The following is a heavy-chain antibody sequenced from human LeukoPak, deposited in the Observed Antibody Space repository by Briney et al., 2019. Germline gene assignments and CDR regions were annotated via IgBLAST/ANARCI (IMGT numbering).Heavy chain of an antibody. V-gene: IGHV3-30*02. Sequence: PGGSLRLSCAASGFTFSSYGMHWVRQAPGKGLEWVAVIWYGGSSKYYADSVKGRFTISRDNSKNTLYLQMNSLRAEDTAVYYCAKDLGDFWSGVEDWGQGTPVTVSS. CDR2: IWYGGSSK. CDR1: GFTFSSYG. J-gene: IGHJ4*02. CDR3: AKDLGDFWSGVED. D-gene: IGHD3-3*01.